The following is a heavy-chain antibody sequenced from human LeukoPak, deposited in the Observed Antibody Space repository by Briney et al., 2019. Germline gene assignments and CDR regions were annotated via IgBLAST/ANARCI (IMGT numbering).Heavy chain of an antibody. J-gene: IGHJ4*02. V-gene: IGHV1-24*01. D-gene: IGHD2-8*02. CDR1: GYTFTSHG. Sequence: ASVKVSCKASGYTFTSHGISWVRRAPGQGLEWMGGFDPEDGETIYAQKFQGRVTMTEDTSTDTAYMELSSLRSEDTAVYYCATDHHSGYFDYWGQGTLVTVSS. CDR2: FDPEDGET. CDR3: ATDHHSGYFDY.